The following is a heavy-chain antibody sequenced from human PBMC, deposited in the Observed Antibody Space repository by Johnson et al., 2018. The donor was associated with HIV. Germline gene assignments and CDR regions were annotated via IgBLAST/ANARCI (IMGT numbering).Heavy chain of an antibody. CDR3: ARAPRFGRVRGSAFDI. V-gene: IGHV3-13*01. D-gene: IGHD3-10*01. CDR1: GFTFSSYD. Sequence: VQLVESGGGLVQPGGSLRLSCAASGFTFSSYDMHWVRQATGKGLEWVSALGTAGDTYYPGSVKGRFTISRENAKNSLYLQMNSLRAGETAVYYCARAPRFGRVRGSAFDIWGQGTMVTVSS. CDR2: LGTAGDT. J-gene: IGHJ3*02.